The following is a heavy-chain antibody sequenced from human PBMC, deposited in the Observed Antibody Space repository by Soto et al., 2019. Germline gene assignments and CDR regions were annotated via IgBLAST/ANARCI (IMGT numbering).Heavy chain of an antibody. CDR2: ISGSGGST. CDR3: ATQKKLWFGDSESPARGYFDY. J-gene: IGHJ4*02. Sequence: GGSLRLSCAASGFTFSSYAMSWVRQAPGKGLEWVSAISGSGGSTYYADSVKGRFTISKDNSKNTLYLQMNSLRAEDTAVYSCATQKKLWFGDSESPARGYFDYWGQGTLVTVSS. D-gene: IGHD3-10*01. CDR1: GFTFSSYA. V-gene: IGHV3-23*01.